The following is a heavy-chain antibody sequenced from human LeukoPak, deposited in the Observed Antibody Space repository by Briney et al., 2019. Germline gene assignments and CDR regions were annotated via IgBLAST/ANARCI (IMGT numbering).Heavy chain of an antibody. J-gene: IGHJ4*02. CDR1: GFTFSSYS. CDR3: ARDPAYYDFPFDY. V-gene: IGHV3-48*01. CDR2: ISSSSSTI. D-gene: IGHD3-3*01. Sequence: GGSLRLSCAASGFTFSSYSMNWVRQAPGKGLEWVSYISSSSSTIYYADSVKGRFTISRDNAKNSLYLQMNSLRAEDTAVYYCARDPAYYDFPFDYWGQGTLVTVSS.